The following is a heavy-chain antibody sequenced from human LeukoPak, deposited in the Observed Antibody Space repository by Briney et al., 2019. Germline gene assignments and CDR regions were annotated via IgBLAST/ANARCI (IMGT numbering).Heavy chain of an antibody. D-gene: IGHD2-2*01. CDR3: ARDRWLPPIVVVPAASGFDP. Sequence: KPSETLSLTCTVSGGSISSYYWSWIRQPAGKGLEWIGRIYTSGSTNYNPSLKSRVTMSVDTSKNQFPLKLSSVTAADTAVYYCARDRWLPPIVVVPAASGFDPWGQGTLVTVSS. CDR2: IYTSGST. CDR1: GGSISSYY. V-gene: IGHV4-4*07. J-gene: IGHJ5*02.